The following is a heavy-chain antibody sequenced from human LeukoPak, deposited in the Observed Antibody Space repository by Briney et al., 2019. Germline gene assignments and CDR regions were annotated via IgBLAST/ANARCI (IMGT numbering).Heavy chain of an antibody. CDR1: GGSFSRYY. D-gene: IGHD3-3*01. V-gene: IGHV4-34*01. CDR2: INHSGST. Sequence: PSETLSLTCAVYGGSFSRYYWSWIRQPPGKGLEWIGEINHSGSTNYNPSLKSRVTISVDTSKNQFSLKLSSVTAADTAVYYCARRYYDFWSGFPWYFDYWGQGTLVTVSS. CDR3: ARRYYDFWSGFPWYFDY. J-gene: IGHJ4*02.